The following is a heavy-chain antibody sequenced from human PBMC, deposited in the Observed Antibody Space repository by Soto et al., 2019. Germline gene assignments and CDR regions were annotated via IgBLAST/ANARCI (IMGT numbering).Heavy chain of an antibody. CDR3: ASSIGPFSSSVGLYYYYGMDV. V-gene: IGHV3-30*03. D-gene: IGHD6-6*01. J-gene: IGHJ6*02. Sequence: PGGSLRLSCAASGFTFSSYGMHWVRQAPGKGPEWVAVISYDGSNKYYADSVKGRFTISRDNSKNTLYLQMNSLRAEDTAVYYCASSIGPFSSSVGLYYYYGMDVWGQGTTVTVSS. CDR1: GFTFSSYG. CDR2: ISYDGSNK.